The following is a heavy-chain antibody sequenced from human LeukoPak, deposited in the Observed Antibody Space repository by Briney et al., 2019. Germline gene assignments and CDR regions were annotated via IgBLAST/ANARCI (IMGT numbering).Heavy chain of an antibody. CDR1: GLTSTIYA. J-gene: IGHJ4*02. Sequence: GRSLRPSCAPSGLTSTIYATGWVRPAPGEGLGWVSAISGSGGSTCYADSVKGRLTISRDNSKSPLYLQMNSLRAEDTAVYYCAPEPDSSRWYGVDYWGQGTLVTVSS. CDR2: ISGSGGST. CDR3: APEPDSSRWYGVDY. V-gene: IGHV3-23*01. D-gene: IGHD6-13*01.